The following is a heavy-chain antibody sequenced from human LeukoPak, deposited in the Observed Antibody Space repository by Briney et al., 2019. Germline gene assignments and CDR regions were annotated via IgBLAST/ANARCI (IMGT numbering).Heavy chain of an antibody. CDR1: GFIFSNYW. J-gene: IGHJ4*02. Sequence: PGGSLRLSCAASGFIFSNYWMTWVRQAPGKGLEWVANIKEDGSEKYYLDSVSGRFTISRDNAKNSLYLQMNSLRAEDTAVYYCVKVSIAAAGSDYWGQGTLVTVSS. CDR2: IKEDGSEK. V-gene: IGHV3-7*01. CDR3: VKVSIAAAGSDY. D-gene: IGHD6-13*01.